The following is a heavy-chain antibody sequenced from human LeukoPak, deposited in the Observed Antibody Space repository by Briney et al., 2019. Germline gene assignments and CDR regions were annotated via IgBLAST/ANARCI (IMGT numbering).Heavy chain of an antibody. CDR2: INHSGST. CDR1: GGSFSGYY. CDR3: ARAWYYYDSSGYYPFDY. D-gene: IGHD3-22*01. J-gene: IGHJ4*02. Sequence: SETLSLTCAVYGGSFSGYYWSWIRQPPGKGLEWIGEINHSGSTNYNPSLKSRVTISVDTSKNQFSLKLSSVTAADTAVYYCARAWYYYDSSGYYPFDYWGQGTLVTISS. V-gene: IGHV4-34*01.